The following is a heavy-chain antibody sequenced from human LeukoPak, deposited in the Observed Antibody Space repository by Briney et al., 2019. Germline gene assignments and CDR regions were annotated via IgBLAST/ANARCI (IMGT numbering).Heavy chain of an antibody. Sequence: PAAALRLSCAASGFTFSNARRSWVRQAPGKGQGWVCSIKSKTDGGATEYVAPVKGRFTISRDDSKNTLYLQMNSLKTEDTAVYYCTTDLTYCSSTSCFVYWGQGTLATVSS. V-gene: IGHV3-15*01. CDR3: TTDLTYCSSTSCFVY. J-gene: IGHJ4*02. CDR1: GFTFSNAR. CDR2: IKSKTDGGAT. D-gene: IGHD2-2*01.